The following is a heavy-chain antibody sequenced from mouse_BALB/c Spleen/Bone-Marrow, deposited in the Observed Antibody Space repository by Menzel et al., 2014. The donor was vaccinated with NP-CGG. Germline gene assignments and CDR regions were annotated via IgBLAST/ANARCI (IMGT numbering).Heavy chain of an antibody. Sequence: EVQLQRSGAELVKPGASVKLSCTASGFNIXDTYMYWVKQRPEQGLEWIGRIDPANGNTKYDPKFQGKATITADTSSNTAYLQLSSLTSEDTAVYYCARYRYYGSSYAMDYWGQGTSVTVSS. CDR1: GFNIXDTY. CDR2: IDPANGNT. V-gene: IGHV14-3*02. CDR3: ARYRYYGSSYAMDY. J-gene: IGHJ4*01. D-gene: IGHD1-1*01.